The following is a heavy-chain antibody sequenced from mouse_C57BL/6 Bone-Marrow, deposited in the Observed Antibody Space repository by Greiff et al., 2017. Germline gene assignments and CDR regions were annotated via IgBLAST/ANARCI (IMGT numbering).Heavy chain of an antibody. Sequence: EVHLVESGGGLVQPGGSLKLSCAASGFTFSDYYMYWVRQTPEKRLEWVAYISNGGGSTYYPDTVKGRFTISRDNAKNTLYLQMIRLKSADTAMXYCAGHEGSGAYWGQGTLVTVSA. CDR3: AGHEGSGAY. D-gene: IGHD1-1*01. CDR2: ISNGGGST. J-gene: IGHJ3*01. CDR1: GFTFSDYY. V-gene: IGHV5-12*01.